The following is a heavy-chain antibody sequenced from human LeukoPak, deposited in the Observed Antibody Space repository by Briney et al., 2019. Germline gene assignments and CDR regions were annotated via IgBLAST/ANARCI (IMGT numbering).Heavy chain of an antibody. CDR1: GGSISSSSYY. CDR3: ARAYTDYDILTGYYTL. D-gene: IGHD3-9*01. CDR2: IYYSGST. V-gene: IGHV4-39*07. Sequence: SETLSLTCTVSGGSISSSSYYWGWIRQPPGKGLEWIGSIYYSGSTYYNPSLKSRVTISVDTSKNQFSLKLSSVTAADTAVYYCARAYTDYDILTGYYTLWGQGTLVTVSS. J-gene: IGHJ4*02.